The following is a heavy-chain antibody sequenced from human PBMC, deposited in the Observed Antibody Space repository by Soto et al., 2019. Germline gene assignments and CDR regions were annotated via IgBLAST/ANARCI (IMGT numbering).Heavy chain of an antibody. D-gene: IGHD3-22*01. Sequence: GGSLRLSCAASGFSFSISPMHWVRQAPGKGPEWVALISYDGTNKFYADSVKGRFTISRDNAKNSLYLQMNSLRAEDTALYYCAKGPRYYYDSSGYGFFDYWGQGTLVTVSS. J-gene: IGHJ4*02. V-gene: IGHV3-30-3*01. CDR3: AKGPRYYYDSSGYGFFDY. CDR2: ISYDGTNK. CDR1: GFSFSISP.